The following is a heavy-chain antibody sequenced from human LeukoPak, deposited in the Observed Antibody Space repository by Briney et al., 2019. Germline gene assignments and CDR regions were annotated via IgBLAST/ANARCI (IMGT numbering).Heavy chain of an antibody. CDR1: GFTFSSYA. V-gene: IGHV3-64*01. CDR2: ISSNGGST. CDR3: ARDQGELAFDY. Sequence: GGSLRLSCAASGFTFSSYAMHWVRQAPGKGLEYVSAISSNGGSTYYANSVKGRFTISRDNSKNTLYLQMGSLRAEDMAVYYCARDQGELAFDYWGLGTLVTVSS. J-gene: IGHJ4*02. D-gene: IGHD1-26*01.